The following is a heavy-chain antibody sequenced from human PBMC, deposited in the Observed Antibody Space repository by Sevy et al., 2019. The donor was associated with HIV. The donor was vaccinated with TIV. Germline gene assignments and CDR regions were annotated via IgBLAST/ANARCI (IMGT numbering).Heavy chain of an antibody. CDR2: IIPIFGTA. CDR3: ARDGWVPAASGEFYYYGMDV. V-gene: IGHV1-69*13. D-gene: IGHD2-2*01. J-gene: IGHJ6*02. Sequence: ASVKVSCKASGGTFSSYAISWVRQAPGQGLEWMGGIIPIFGTANYAQKFQGRVTITADESTSTAYMELSSLRSEDTAVYYCARDGWVPAASGEFYYYGMDVWGQGTTVTVSS. CDR1: GGTFSSYA.